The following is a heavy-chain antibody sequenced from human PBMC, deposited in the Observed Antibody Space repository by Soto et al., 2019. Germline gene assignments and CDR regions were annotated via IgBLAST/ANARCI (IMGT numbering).Heavy chain of an antibody. Sequence: AETRSLTCTVSGGSISSRSYYWGWIRQPPGKGLEWIGDMDYRESTYYNPSLKSRVTISIDTSKNQFSMNLSSVTAADTAVYYCARQLGETHTHYDDSIGYYHYYSDYWGKRNLFIVSS. CDR3: ARQLGETHTHYDDSIGYYHYYSDY. CDR1: GGSISSRSYY. CDR2: MDYREST. J-gene: IGHJ4*01. V-gene: IGHV4-39*01. D-gene: IGHD3-22*01.